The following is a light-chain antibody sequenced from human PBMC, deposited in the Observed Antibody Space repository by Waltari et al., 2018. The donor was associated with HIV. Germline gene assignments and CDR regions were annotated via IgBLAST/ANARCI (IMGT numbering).Light chain of an antibody. J-gene: IGKJ1*01. CDR2: AVS. Sequence: DIQMTQSPSSLSASVGDSVTITCRASQDIRNSLAWYQQSPGKAPNLLLYAVSRLEDGVPSRFSGSGSGTDYSLTISSLQPEDFATYFCQQYYRSPRTFGQGTKVEIK. CDR3: QQYYRSPRT. CDR1: QDIRNS. V-gene: IGKV1-NL1*01.